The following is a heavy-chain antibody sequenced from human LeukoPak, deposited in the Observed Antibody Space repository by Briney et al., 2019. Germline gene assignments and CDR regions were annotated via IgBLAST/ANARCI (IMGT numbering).Heavy chain of an antibody. J-gene: IGHJ4*02. D-gene: IGHD3-10*01. Sequence: GGSLRLSCTASGFTFSNAWMSWVRQAPGKGLEWVGRIKSKTDGGTTDYAAPVKGRFTISRDDSKNTLYLQMNSLKTEDTAVYYCTTDEQVYYYGSGSYWGQGTLVTVSS. V-gene: IGHV3-15*01. CDR3: TTDEQVYYYGSGSY. CDR2: IKSKTDGGTT. CDR1: GFTFSNAW.